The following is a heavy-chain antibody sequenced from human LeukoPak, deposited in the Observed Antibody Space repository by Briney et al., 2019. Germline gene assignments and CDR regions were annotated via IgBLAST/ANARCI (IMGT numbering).Heavy chain of an antibody. CDR1: GFTFSSYA. Sequence: GGSLRLSCAASGFTFSSYAMPWVRQAPGKGLEWVAVISYDGSNKYYADSVKGRFTISRDNSKNTLYLQMNSLRAEDTAVYHCARAYDSSGYYSHDAFDIWGQGTMVTVSS. CDR2: ISYDGSNK. V-gene: IGHV3-30-3*01. CDR3: ARAYDSSGYYSHDAFDI. D-gene: IGHD3-22*01. J-gene: IGHJ3*02.